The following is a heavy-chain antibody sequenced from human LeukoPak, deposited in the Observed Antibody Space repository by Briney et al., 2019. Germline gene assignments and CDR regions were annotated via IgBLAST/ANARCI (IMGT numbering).Heavy chain of an antibody. CDR1: GYTFTSYG. CDR2: ISAYNGNT. Sequence: GASVKASCKASGYTFTSYGISWVRQAPGQGLEWMGWISAYNGNTNYAQKLQGRVTMTTDTSTSTAYMELRSLRSDDTAVYYCARDLRSYYGSGSFNYWGQGTLVTVSS. CDR3: ARDLRSYYGSGSFNY. J-gene: IGHJ4*02. V-gene: IGHV1-18*01. D-gene: IGHD3-10*01.